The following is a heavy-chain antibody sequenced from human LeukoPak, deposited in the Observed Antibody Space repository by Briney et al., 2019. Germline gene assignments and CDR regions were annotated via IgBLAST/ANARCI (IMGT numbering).Heavy chain of an antibody. CDR2: MNPNSGNT. D-gene: IGHD5-12*01. CDR1: GYTFTSYD. Sequence: ASVKVSCKASGYTFTSYDINWVRQATGQGLEWMGWMNPNSGNTGYAQKFQGRVTMTRNTSISTAYMELSSLRSEDTAVYYCARGGDIVATMGGGYYYYYYMDVWGKGTTVTVSS. V-gene: IGHV1-8*01. CDR3: ARGGDIVATMGGGYYYYYYMDV. J-gene: IGHJ6*03.